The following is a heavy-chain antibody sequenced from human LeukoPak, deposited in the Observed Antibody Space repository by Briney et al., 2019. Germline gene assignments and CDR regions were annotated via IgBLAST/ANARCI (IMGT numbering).Heavy chain of an antibody. J-gene: IGHJ4*01. CDR1: GGSISGYY. V-gene: IGHV4-34*01. Sequence: SETLSLTCTVSGGSISGYYWSWIRQPPGRGLEWIGEINHSGSTNYNPFLKSRVTISVDTSKNQFSLKLSSVTAADTAVYYCARGRFTDIVVVPAAWHFDYWGQGTLVTVSS. CDR3: ARGRFTDIVVVPAAWHFDY. D-gene: IGHD2-2*01. CDR2: INHSGST.